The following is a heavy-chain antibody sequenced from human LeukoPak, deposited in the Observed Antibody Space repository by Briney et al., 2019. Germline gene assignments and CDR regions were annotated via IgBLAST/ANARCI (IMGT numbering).Heavy chain of an antibody. V-gene: IGHV4-4*07. D-gene: IGHD6-19*01. J-gene: IGHJ4*02. Sequence: PSETLSLTCIVSGGSINNYYWNWIRQPAGQGLEWIGRISTSGITNYNPSLKSRVTMSLDTSKIQFSLKLTSVTAADTAVYYCARVRLTSGWSFDHWGQGTLVTVSS. CDR2: ISTSGIT. CDR1: GGSINNYY. CDR3: ARVRLTSGWSFDH.